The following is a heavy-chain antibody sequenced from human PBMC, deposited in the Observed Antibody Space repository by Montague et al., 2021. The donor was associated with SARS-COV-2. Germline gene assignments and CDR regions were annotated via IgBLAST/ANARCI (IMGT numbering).Heavy chain of an antibody. CDR2: IYASGST. J-gene: IGHJ4*02. CDR1: GVSITSYY. V-gene: IGHV4-4*07. CDR3: VGDGGNWYYCDY. Sequence: SETLSLTCSISGVSITSYYWRWVRQPAGKGLEWIGHIYASGSTNYSPSLTSRVRLSIDNPKNQFSLKLESLTAADTAVYYCVGDGGNWYYCDYWGQGALVTVSS. D-gene: IGHD3-16*01.